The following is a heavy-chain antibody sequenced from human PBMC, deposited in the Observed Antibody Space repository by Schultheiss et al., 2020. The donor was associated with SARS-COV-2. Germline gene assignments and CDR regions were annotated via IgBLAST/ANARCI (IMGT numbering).Heavy chain of an antibody. D-gene: IGHD2-15*01. V-gene: IGHV3-30*04. CDR3: ARDGMAAALNYYYYYMDV. Sequence: GGSLRLSCAASGFTFSSYAMHWVRQAPGKGLEWVAVISYDGSNKYYADSVKGRFTISRDNSKNTLYLQMNSLRAEDTAVYYCARDGMAAALNYYYYYMDVWGKGTTVTVSS. CDR1: GFTFSSYA. J-gene: IGHJ6*03. CDR2: ISYDGSNK.